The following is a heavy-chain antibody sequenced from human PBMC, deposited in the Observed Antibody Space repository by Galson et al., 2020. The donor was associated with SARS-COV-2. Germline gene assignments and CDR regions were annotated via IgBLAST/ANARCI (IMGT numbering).Heavy chain of an antibody. V-gene: IGHV3-20*04. Sequence: GESLKISCAASGFTFDDFGMSWVRQVPGKGLEWVCGINWSGASTGYADSVKGRFSISRDNAGNSLYLQMNSLRAEDTALYYCTRLRGNDFDTAGGGFDIWGQGTMVTVSS. CDR1: GFTFDDFG. CDR3: TRLRGNDFDTAGGGFDI. D-gene: IGHD2-8*02. J-gene: IGHJ3*02. CDR2: INWSGAST.